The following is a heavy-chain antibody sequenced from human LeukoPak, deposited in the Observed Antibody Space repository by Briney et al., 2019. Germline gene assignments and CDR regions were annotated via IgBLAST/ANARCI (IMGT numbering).Heavy chain of an antibody. D-gene: IGHD3-10*01. CDR2: INHSGST. V-gene: IGHV4-39*07. CDR3: ARGDYYGSGSYQDY. J-gene: IGHJ4*02. CDR1: GGSISSTSYY. Sequence: SETLSLTCTVSGGSISSTSYYWGWIRQPPGKGLEWIGEINHSGSTNYNPSLKSRVTISVDTSKNQFSLKLSSVTAADTAVYYCARGDYYGSGSYQDYWGQGTLVTVSS.